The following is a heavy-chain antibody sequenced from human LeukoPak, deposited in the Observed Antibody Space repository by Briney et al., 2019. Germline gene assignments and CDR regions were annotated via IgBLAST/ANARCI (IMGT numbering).Heavy chain of an antibody. CDR2: ISSSSSTI. CDR3: ARGTNYYDFWSGYSSSKLPSGPFDY. V-gene: IGHV3-48*01. Sequence: PGGSLRLSCAASGFTFSSYSMNWVRQAPGKGLEWVSYISSSSSTIYYADSVKGRFTISRDNAKNSLYLQMNSLRAEDTAVYYCARGTNYYDFWSGYSSSKLPSGPFDYWGQGTLVTVSS. J-gene: IGHJ4*02. CDR1: GFTFSSYS. D-gene: IGHD3-3*01.